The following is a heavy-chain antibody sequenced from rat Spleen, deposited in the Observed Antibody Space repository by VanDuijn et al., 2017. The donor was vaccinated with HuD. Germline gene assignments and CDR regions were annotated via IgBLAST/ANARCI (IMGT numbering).Heavy chain of an antibody. CDR2: ISAGGGSA. J-gene: IGHJ3*01. Sequence: EVQLVESGGGLVQPGRSLKLSCEASGFIFSNNYMAWVRQAPTKGLEWVAYISAGGGSAYYRDSVKGRFTISRDNAKSSLYLQMDSLRSEDTATYYCITVTEDRVELFSYWGQGTLVTVSS. CDR1: GFIFSNNY. D-gene: IGHD1-11*01. V-gene: IGHV5-27*01. CDR3: ITVTEDRVELFSY.